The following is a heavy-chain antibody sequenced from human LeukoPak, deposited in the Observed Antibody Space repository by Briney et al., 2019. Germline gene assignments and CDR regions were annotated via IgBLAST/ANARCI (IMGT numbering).Heavy chain of an antibody. J-gene: IGHJ4*02. CDR3: ATGGDSEWELPWGTDS. D-gene: IGHD1-26*01. V-gene: IGHV3-21*01. Sequence: GGSLRLSCAASGFTFSSYSMNWVRQAPGKGLEWVSSISSSSSYIYYADSVKGRFTISRDNAKNSLYLQMNSLRAEDTAVYYCATGGDSEWELPWGTDSWGQGTLVTVSS. CDR2: ISSSSSYI. CDR1: GFTFSSYS.